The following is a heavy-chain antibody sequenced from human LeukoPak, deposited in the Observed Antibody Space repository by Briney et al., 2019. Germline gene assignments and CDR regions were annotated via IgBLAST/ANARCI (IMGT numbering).Heavy chain of an antibody. Sequence: SETLSLTCAVSGGSISSSYWWSWVRQPPGKGLEWIGEVYHSGSTNYNPSLKSRVTISVDKSKNQFSLSLSSVTAADTAVYHCARVWFGELQGPFDPWGQGTLVTVSS. V-gene: IGHV4-4*02. CDR2: VYHSGST. J-gene: IGHJ5*02. CDR1: GGSISSSYW. D-gene: IGHD3-10*01. CDR3: ARVWFGELQGPFDP.